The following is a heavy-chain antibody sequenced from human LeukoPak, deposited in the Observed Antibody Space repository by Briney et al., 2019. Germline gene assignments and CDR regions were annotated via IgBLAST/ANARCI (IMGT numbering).Heavy chain of an antibody. V-gene: IGHV1-2*04. CDR2: INPNSGGT. CDR1: GHTFTGDY. D-gene: IGHD2-15*01. Sequence: ASVKVSCKASGHTFTGDYMHWVRQAPGQGLECMGWINPNSGGTNYAQKFQGWVTMTRDTSISTAYMELSRLRSDDTAVYYCARDGGYCSGGSCYQGYYFDYWGQGTLVTVSS. CDR3: ARDGGYCSGGSCYQGYYFDY. J-gene: IGHJ4*02.